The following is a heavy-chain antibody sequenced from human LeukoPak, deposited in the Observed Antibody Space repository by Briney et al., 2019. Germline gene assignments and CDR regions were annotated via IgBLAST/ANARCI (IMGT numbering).Heavy chain of an antibody. CDR1: GFSFSSYV. CDR2: IWFDGSHK. V-gene: IGHV3-30*02. D-gene: IGHD3-22*01. Sequence: GGSLRLSCAASGFSFSSYVMHWVRQGPGKGLEWVAFIWFDGSHKYYADSVKGRFTVSRDNSRNTLYLQMNSLTPEDTAVYYCAKGPDSNNYSLDYWGQGTLVTVSS. J-gene: IGHJ4*02. CDR3: AKGPDSNNYSLDY.